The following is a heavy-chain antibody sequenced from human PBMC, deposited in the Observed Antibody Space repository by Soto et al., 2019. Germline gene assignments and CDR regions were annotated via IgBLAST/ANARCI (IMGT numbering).Heavy chain of an antibody. V-gene: IGHV3-30*18. J-gene: IGHJ4*02. D-gene: IGHD3-10*01. CDR1: GFTFSSYG. CDR3: AKSRYYYGSGSYYLAFDY. Sequence: GGSLRLSCAASGFTFSSYGMHWVRQAPGKWLEWVAVISYDGSNKYYADSVKGRFTISRDNSKNTLYLQMNSLRAEDTAVYYCAKSRYYYGSGSYYLAFDYWGQGXLVTVYS. CDR2: ISYDGSNK.